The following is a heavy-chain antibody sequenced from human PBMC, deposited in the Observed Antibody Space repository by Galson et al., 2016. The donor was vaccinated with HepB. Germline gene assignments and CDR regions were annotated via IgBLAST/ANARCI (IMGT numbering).Heavy chain of an antibody. D-gene: IGHD4-23*01. CDR1: GFTFSTYS. CDR2: ISNNGGDT. J-gene: IGHJ4*02. V-gene: IGHV3-64D*08. CDR3: VKGRRETLVTNIFDY. Sequence: SLRLSCAASGFTFSTYSMHWVRQAPGKGLEYISAISNNGGDTYYADSVRGRFTISRDNSKKTLYLQMTSLRAEDTAVYYCVKGRRETLVTNIFDYWGQGNLVTVSS.